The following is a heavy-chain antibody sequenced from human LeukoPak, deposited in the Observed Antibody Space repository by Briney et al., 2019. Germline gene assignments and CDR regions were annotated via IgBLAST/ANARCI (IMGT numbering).Heavy chain of an antibody. J-gene: IGHJ4*02. V-gene: IGHV4-39*07. Sequence: SETLSLTCTVSGGSISSSSYYWSWIRQPPGKGLEWIGEINHSGSTNYNPSLKSRVTISVDTSKNQFSLKLSSVTAADTAVYYCARGEAPYSSGWYYFDYWGQGTLVTVSS. CDR2: INHSGST. CDR3: ARGEAPYSSGWYYFDY. CDR1: GGSISSSSYY. D-gene: IGHD6-19*01.